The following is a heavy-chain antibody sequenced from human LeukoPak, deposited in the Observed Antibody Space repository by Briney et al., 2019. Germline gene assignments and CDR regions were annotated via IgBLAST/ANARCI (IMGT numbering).Heavy chain of an antibody. J-gene: IGHJ4*02. Sequence: SETLSLTCTVSGGSISSGDYYWSWIRQPPGKGLEWIGYIYYSGSTYYNPSLKSRVTISVDTSKNQSSLKLSSVTAADTAVYYCAKENYDSSGYYDYWGQGTLVTVSS. V-gene: IGHV4-30-4*08. CDR3: AKENYDSSGYYDY. D-gene: IGHD3-22*01. CDR1: GGSISSGDYY. CDR2: IYYSGST.